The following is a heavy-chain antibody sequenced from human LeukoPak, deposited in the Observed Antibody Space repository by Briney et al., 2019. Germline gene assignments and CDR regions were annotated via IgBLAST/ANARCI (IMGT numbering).Heavy chain of an antibody. V-gene: IGHV1-2*02. CDR2: INPHNGGT. Sequence: ASVKVSCKASGYTFTGYYMHWVRQAPGQGLEWMGWINPHNGGTDYAQKFQGRVSMTRDTSISTAYMELSRLRSDDTAVYYCARVGGSWYDGMDVWGQGTTVTVSS. J-gene: IGHJ6*02. CDR1: GYTFTGYY. D-gene: IGHD6-13*01. CDR3: ARVGGSWYDGMDV.